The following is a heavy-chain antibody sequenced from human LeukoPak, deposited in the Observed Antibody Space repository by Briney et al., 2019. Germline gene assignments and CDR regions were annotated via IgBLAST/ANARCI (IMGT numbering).Heavy chain of an antibody. Sequence: GGSLRLSCVASGFTFSSYSLNWVRQAPGKGVEWVSSITSSGNIVYYADSVKGRFTISRDNAKNSLYLQMNRLRAEDTSVFYCARGGSSWFYFAYWGQGSLVTVSS. V-gene: IGHV3-48*01. D-gene: IGHD6-13*01. CDR3: ARGGSSWFYFAY. CDR1: GFTFSSYS. J-gene: IGHJ4*02. CDR2: ITSSGNIV.